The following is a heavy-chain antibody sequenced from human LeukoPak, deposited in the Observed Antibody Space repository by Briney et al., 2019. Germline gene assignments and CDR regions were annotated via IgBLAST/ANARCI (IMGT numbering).Heavy chain of an antibody. CDR1: GGTFSSYA. Sequence: ASVKVSCKASGGTFSSYAISWVRQAPGQGLEWMGGIIPIFGTANYAQRFQGRVTITADESTSTAYMELSSLRSEDTAVYYCASDPVKVEWELDAFDIWGQGTMVTVSS. CDR3: ASDPVKVEWELDAFDI. J-gene: IGHJ3*02. V-gene: IGHV1-69*13. CDR2: IIPIFGTA. D-gene: IGHD1-26*01.